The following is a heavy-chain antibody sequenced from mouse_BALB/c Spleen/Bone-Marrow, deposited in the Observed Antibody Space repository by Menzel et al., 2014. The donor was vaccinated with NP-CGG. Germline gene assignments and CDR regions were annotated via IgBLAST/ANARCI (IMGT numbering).Heavy chain of an antibody. V-gene: IGHV1-67*01. CDR2: ISTYSGNT. Sequence: VMLVESGPELVRPGVSVKISCKGSGYKFTDYAMHWVKQSHAKSLEWIGLISTYSGNTHYNQKFKGKATMSVDKSSSTAYMELARLTSEYSACYYCARNFYGGAYFDFWGQGSTLTVSS. J-gene: IGHJ2*01. CDR3: ARNFYGGAYFDF. CDR1: GYKFTDYA. D-gene: IGHD1-1*02.